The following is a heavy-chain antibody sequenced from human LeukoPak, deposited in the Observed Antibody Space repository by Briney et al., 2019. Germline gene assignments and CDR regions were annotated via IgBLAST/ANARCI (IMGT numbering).Heavy chain of an antibody. CDR1: GFTFSSYD. V-gene: IGHV3-13*01. Sequence: GGSLRLSCAASGFTFSSYDMHWVRQAPGKGLEWVSAIGIAGDTYYPDSVKGRFTISRENAKNSMYLQMNSLKDGDTAVYYCIRGGIQVSGIDAFDIWGQGTMVTVSS. J-gene: IGHJ3*02. CDR3: IRGGIQVSGIDAFDI. CDR2: IGIAGDT. D-gene: IGHD5/OR15-5a*01.